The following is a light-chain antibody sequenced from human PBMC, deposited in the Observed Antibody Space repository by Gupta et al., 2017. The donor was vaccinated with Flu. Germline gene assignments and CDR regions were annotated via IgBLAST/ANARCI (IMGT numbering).Light chain of an antibody. V-gene: IGKV1-39*01. CDR2: GIS. CDR1: QSIRNY. J-gene: IGKJ1*01. CDR3: QQTSSAPRT. Sequence: DIQMAPSPSSLSASVGDRVTITCRASQSIRNYLNWYQQRPGKAPRLLIYGISTLHNGVPSRFSGSGYGTDFTLTITSLQPEDFATYYCQQTSSAPRTFGQGTKVEIK.